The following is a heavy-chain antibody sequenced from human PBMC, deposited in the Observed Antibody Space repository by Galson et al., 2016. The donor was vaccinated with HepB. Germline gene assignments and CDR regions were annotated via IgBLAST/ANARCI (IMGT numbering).Heavy chain of an antibody. CDR3: ARGYSSTWSATGGGGY. V-gene: IGHV1-18*01. J-gene: IGHJ4*02. Sequence: SVKVSCKASGYTFTSYGISWVRQAPGQGLEWMGWISVYNGNTNYAQKIQGRVTMTTEISTSTAYMELRSLRSDDTAVYYCARGYSSTWSATGGGGYWGQGTLVAVSS. D-gene: IGHD6-13*01. CDR1: GYTFTSYG. CDR2: ISVYNGNT.